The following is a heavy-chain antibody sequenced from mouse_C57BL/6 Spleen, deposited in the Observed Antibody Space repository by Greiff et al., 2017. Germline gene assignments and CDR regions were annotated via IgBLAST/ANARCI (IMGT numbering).Heavy chain of an antibody. D-gene: IGHD2-12*01. J-gene: IGHJ4*01. CDR1: GYTFTSYG. CDR2: IYPRSGNT. CDR3: ASNDEDYAMDY. V-gene: IGHV1-81*01. Sequence: QVQLQQSGAELARPGASVKLSCKASGYTFTSYGISWVKQRTGQGLEWIGEIYPRSGNTYYNEKFKGKATLTADKSSSTAYMELRSLTSEDSAGYICASNDEDYAMDYGGQGTSVTVSS.